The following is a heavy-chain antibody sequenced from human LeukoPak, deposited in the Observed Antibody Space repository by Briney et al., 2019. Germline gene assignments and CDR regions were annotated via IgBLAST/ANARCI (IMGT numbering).Heavy chain of an antibody. CDR2: IYYSGST. Sequence: PSETLSLTCTVSGGAISSDYWSWIRQPPGKGLEGIGDIYYSGSTNYNPSLKSRVTVSVDTSKTQFSLQLSSVTAAETAVYYCAREGEGGAFDIWGQGTMVTVSS. CDR3: AREGEGGAFDI. CDR1: GGAISSDY. J-gene: IGHJ3*02. D-gene: IGHD1-26*01. V-gene: IGHV4-59*12.